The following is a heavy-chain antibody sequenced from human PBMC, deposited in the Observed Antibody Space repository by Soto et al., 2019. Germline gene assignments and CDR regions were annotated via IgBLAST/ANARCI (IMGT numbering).Heavy chain of an antibody. J-gene: IGHJ4*02. Sequence: SETLSLTCTVSGGSISSGGYYWSWIRQHPGKGLEWIGYIYYSGSTYYNPSLKSRVTISVDTSKNQFSLKLSSVTAADTVVFYCARDLSYYYDSSGYYDYWGQGTLVTVSS. D-gene: IGHD3-22*01. CDR2: IYYSGST. CDR3: ARDLSYYYDSSGYYDY. V-gene: IGHV4-31*03. CDR1: GGSISSGGYY.